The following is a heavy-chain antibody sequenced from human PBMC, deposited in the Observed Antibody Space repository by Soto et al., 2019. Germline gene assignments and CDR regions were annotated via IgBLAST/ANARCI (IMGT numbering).Heavy chain of an antibody. V-gene: IGHV4-4*02. D-gene: IGHD3-9*01. Sequence: QVQLQESGPGLVKPSGTLSLTCAVSGGSISSSNWWSWVRQPPGKGLEWIGETYHSGSTNYNPSLKRRVTISVDKYKNQFSLKLSSVTAANTAVYYCARDRGYDILTGYYNSYYYYGMDVWGQGTTVTVSS. CDR3: ARDRGYDILTGYYNSYYYYGMDV. CDR1: GGSISSSNW. J-gene: IGHJ6*02. CDR2: TYHSGST.